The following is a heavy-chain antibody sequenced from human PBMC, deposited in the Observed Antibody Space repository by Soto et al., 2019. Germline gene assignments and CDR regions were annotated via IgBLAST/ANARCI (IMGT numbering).Heavy chain of an antibody. CDR1: GYTFTSYG. CDR2: ISAYNGNT. Sequence: ASVKVSCKASGYTFTSYGISWVRQAPGQGLEWMGWISAYNGNTNYAQKLQGRVTMTTDTSTSTAYMELRSLRSDDTAVYYCARDLGSHSYGSGSHRFDYWGQGTLVTVSS. V-gene: IGHV1-18*01. J-gene: IGHJ4*02. D-gene: IGHD3-10*01. CDR3: ARDLGSHSYGSGSHRFDY.